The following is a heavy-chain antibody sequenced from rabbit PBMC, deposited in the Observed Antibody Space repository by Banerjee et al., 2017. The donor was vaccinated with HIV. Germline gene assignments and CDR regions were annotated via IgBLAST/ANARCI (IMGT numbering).Heavy chain of an antibody. CDR2: IDPVFGST. J-gene: IGHJ4*01. CDR3: AKDRLVGGGAGYGYGLNF. D-gene: IGHD6-1*01. V-gene: IGHV1S45*01. Sequence: QEQLKETGGGLVQPGGSLKLSCKASGFDFSSYSMQWVRQAPGKGLEWIGYIDPVFGSTYYASWAKGRFTISKTSSTTVTLQMTSLTAADTATYFCAKDRLVGGGAGYGYGLNFWGPGTLVTVS. CDR1: GFDFSSYS.